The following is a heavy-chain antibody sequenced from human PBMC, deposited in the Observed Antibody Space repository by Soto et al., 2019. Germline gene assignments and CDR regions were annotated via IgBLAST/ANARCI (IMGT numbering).Heavy chain of an antibody. J-gene: IGHJ5*02. CDR2: IKQDGSEK. Sequence: GGPLRLSFAVSGFPFISYWMSWFRQAPGKGLEWVANIKQDGSEKYYVDSVKGRFTISRDNAKNSLYLQMNSLRAEDTAVYYCASDRSGGPIVVPWFDPWGQGT. CDR3: ASDRSGGPIVVPWFDP. D-gene: IGHD2-15*01. CDR1: GFPFISYW. V-gene: IGHV3-7*01.